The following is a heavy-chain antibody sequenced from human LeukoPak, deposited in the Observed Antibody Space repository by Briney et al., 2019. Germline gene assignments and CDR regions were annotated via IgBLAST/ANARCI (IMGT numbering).Heavy chain of an antibody. J-gene: IGHJ6*03. CDR1: GFTFSSYA. V-gene: IGHV3-64*01. D-gene: IGHD5-18*01. Sequence: GGSLRLSCAASGFTFSSYAMHWVRQAPGKGLEYVSAISSNGGSTYYANSVKGRFTISRDNSKNTLYLQMGSLRAEDMAVYYCARRQLWLLNSSNYYYYYMDVWGKGTTVTVSS. CDR3: ARRQLWLLNSSNYYYYYMDV. CDR2: ISSNGGST.